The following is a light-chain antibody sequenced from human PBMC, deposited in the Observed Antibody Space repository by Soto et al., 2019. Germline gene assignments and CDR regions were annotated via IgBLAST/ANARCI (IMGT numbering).Light chain of an antibody. CDR1: QSPEYSDGDTH. CDR2: KVS. CDR3: MQGTHWPLT. V-gene: IGKV2-30*01. Sequence: DVVLTQSPLSLPVTLGQPASISCRSSQSPEYSDGDTHLNWFLQRPGQSPRRLIYKVSNRDSGVPDRFSGSGSGTDFTLRISRVEAEDVGVYYCMQGTHWPLTFGGGTKVEIK. J-gene: IGKJ4*01.